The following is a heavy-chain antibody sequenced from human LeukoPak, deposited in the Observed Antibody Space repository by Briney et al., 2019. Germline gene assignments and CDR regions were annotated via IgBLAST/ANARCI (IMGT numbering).Heavy chain of an antibody. D-gene: IGHD4-17*01. CDR3: ARTLYGEDY. Sequence: SETLSLTCAVYGGSFSGYYWSWIRQPPGKGLEWIGEINHSGSTNYNPSLKSRVTISVDTSKNQFSLKLSSVTAADTAAYYCARTLYGEDYWGQGTLVTVSS. J-gene: IGHJ4*02. CDR2: INHSGST. CDR1: GGSFSGYY. V-gene: IGHV4-34*01.